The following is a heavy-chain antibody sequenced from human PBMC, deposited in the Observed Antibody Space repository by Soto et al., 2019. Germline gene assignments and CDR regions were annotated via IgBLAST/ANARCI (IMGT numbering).Heavy chain of an antibody. V-gene: IGHV3-73*01. CDR2: IRSKANSYAT. CDR1: GFTFSCSA. CDR3: TLTLFIAAAGTGDY. J-gene: IGHJ4*02. Sequence: GGSLRLACAASGFTFSCSAMHWVRQASGKGLEWVGRIRSKANSYATAYAASVKGRFTISRDDSKNTAYMQMNSLKTEDTAVYYCTLTLFIAAAGTGDYWGQGTPVTVSS. D-gene: IGHD6-13*01.